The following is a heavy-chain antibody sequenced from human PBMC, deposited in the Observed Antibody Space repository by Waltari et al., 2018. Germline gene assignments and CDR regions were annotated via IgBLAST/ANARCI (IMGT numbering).Heavy chain of an antibody. CDR3: ASDVRGETPLAY. J-gene: IGHJ4*02. D-gene: IGHD3-10*01. CDR1: GFTFSNYI. V-gene: IGHV3-23*01. CDR2: IRANGDSA. Sequence: DVQLLESGGGLVQPGGSLRLSCAASGFTFSNYIISWVRRAPGKGRERVSGIRANGDSAFYIDSVKGRFTISRDNSKSTVDLQMNTLTVEDTAVYYCASDVRGETPLAYWGQGTLVTVSS.